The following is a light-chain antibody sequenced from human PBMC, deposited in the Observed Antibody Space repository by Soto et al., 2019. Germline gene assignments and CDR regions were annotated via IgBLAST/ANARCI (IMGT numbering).Light chain of an antibody. CDR3: QQLFISPPP. J-gene: IGKJ3*01. V-gene: IGKV1-9*01. CDR1: QGIINY. Sequence: IQLTQSPSSLSASVGDRVTITCRASQGIINYLAWYQQKPGKAPKLLIYGAFTLQSGVPSRFGGSGSGTDFTLTVSSLQPDDFAPYYCQQLFISPPPFGPGAKVDI. CDR2: GAF.